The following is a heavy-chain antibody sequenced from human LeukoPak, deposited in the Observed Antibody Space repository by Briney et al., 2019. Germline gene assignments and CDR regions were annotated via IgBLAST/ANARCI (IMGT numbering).Heavy chain of an antibody. CDR1: GFTFSSYE. CDR2: ISSSGRAI. D-gene: IGHD4-23*01. J-gene: IGHJ4*02. CDR3: ARCPRWAHFDY. Sequence: GGSLGLSCAGSGFTFSSYEMNWVRQAPGKGLEWVSYISSSGRAIYYADSVKGRFTVSRDNAKNSLYLQMNSLRAEDTAVYYCARCPRWAHFDYWGQGTLVTVSS. V-gene: IGHV3-48*03.